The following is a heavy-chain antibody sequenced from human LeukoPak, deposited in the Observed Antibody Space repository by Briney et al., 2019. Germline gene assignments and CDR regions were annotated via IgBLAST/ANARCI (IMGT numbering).Heavy chain of an antibody. Sequence: GESLRISCKGSGYSFTSYWISWVRQMPGKGLEWMGRIDPSDSYTNYSPSFQGHVTISADKSISTAYLQWSSLKASDTAMYYCAGHRIAAAEPDYYGMDVWGQGTTVTVSS. CDR3: AGHRIAAAEPDYYGMDV. D-gene: IGHD6-13*01. CDR1: GYSFTSYW. V-gene: IGHV5-10-1*01. CDR2: IDPSDSYT. J-gene: IGHJ6*02.